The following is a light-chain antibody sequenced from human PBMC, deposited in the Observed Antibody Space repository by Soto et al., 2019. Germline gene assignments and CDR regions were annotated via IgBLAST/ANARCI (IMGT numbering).Light chain of an antibody. CDR1: SSDVGKYNY. CDR3: SSYTGSSINTVV. Sequence: QSALTQPASVSGSPGQSITISCTGTSSDVGKYNYVSWYQQHPAKAPKLMIFEVSNRPSGVSNRCSGSKSGNTASLTISGLQAEDEAEYYCSSYTGSSINTVVFGGGTKVTVL. J-gene: IGLJ2*01. CDR2: EVS. V-gene: IGLV2-14*01.